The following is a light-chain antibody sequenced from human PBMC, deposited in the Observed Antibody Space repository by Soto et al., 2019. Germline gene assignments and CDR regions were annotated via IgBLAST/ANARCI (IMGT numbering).Light chain of an antibody. V-gene: IGKV3-15*01. CDR3: QHYNNGPR. J-gene: IGKJ1*01. CDR2: GAS. CDR1: QTINNN. Sequence: EIMMAQSPATLAVSPWERATLSCRASQTINNNLAWYQQKPGQAPRLLIYGASRRATGVPARFSGSGSGTEFTLTISSLQSEDFAVYYCQHYNNGPRFGQGTKVDIK.